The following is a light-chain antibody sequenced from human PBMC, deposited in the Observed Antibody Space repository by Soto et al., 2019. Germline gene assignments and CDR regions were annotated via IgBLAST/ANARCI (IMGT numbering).Light chain of an antibody. J-gene: IGLJ3*02. CDR1: SSDVGRYNY. CDR3: MSVTTSVTGV. Sequence: QSVLAQPASVSGSPGQSITISCTGTSSDVGRYNYVSWYQQHPGKAPKLIIYDVTNRPSGVSSRFSGSKSGNTASLTISGLQAEDEADYYCMSVTTSVTGVFGGGTKVTVL. CDR2: DVT. V-gene: IGLV2-14*03.